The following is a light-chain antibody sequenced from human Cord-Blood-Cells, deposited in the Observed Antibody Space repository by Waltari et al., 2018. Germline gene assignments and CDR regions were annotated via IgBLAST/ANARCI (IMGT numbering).Light chain of an antibody. CDR1: RSDVGGYNN. CDR2: DVS. Sequence: QSALTQPASASGSPGQSITPPCTGTRSDVGGYNNVSCYQQHPGKAPELMIYDVSKRPSGVSNRVSGSKSGNTASLTISGLQAEDGADYYCSSYTSSSTLVFGGGTKLTVL. V-gene: IGLV2-14*01. J-gene: IGLJ3*02. CDR3: SSYTSSSTLV.